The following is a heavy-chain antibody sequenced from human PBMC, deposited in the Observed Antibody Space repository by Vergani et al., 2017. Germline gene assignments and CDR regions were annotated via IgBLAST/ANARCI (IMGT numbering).Heavy chain of an antibody. D-gene: IGHD2-2*01. Sequence: QVQLVQSGAEVKKPGASVKVSCKASGYTFTDYFMHWVRQAPGQGLEWMGWINPNSGGTNYAQKFQGRVTKTRDTSISTAYMELSNLRSDDRAVYYCARVGTSSNRDYFDYWGQGTLVTVSS. V-gene: IGHV1-2*02. CDR1: GYTFTDYF. CDR2: INPNSGGT. J-gene: IGHJ4*02. CDR3: ARVGTSSNRDYFDY.